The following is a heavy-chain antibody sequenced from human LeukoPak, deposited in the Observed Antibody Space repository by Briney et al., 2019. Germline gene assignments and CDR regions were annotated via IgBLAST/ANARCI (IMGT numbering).Heavy chain of an antibody. V-gene: IGHV3-21*01. CDR2: ISSSSSYI. CDR1: GFTFSSYS. D-gene: IGHD3-9*01. J-gene: IGHJ6*04. CDR3: ASDGGDTYYDILTGYWGGYYYYYYGMDV. Sequence: GGSLRLSCAASGFTFSSYSMNGVRQAPGKGLGWVSSISSSSSYIYYADSVKGRFTISRDNAKNSLYLQMNSLRAEDTAVYYCASDGGDTYYDILTGYWGGYYYYYYGMDVWGKGTTVTVSS.